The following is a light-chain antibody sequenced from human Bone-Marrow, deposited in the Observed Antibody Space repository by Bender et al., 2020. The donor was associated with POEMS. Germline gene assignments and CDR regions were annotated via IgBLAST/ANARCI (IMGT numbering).Light chain of an antibody. V-gene: IGLV1-36*01. J-gene: IGLJ3*02. CDR1: SSNIGNHG. Sequence: QSVVTQPPSLSEAPRQRVTISCSGSSSNIGNHGVNWYQQLPGEAPKLLIYYDDLLTPGVSDRFSASKSGTSASLAISELQSEDEAFYYCSAGDDSVSGLVFGGESKLTV. CDR2: YDD. CDR3: SAGDDSVSGLV.